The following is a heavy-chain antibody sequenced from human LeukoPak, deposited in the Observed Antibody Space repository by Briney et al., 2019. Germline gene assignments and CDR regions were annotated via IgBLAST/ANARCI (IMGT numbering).Heavy chain of an antibody. Sequence: ASVKVSSKASGYTFTGYYMHWVRQAPGQGLEWMGWINPNSGGTNYAQKFQGRVTMTRDTSISTAYMELSRLRSDDTAVYYCAYSGSYWGYFDYWGQGTLVTVSS. D-gene: IGHD1-26*01. V-gene: IGHV1-2*02. CDR2: INPNSGGT. CDR3: AYSGSYWGYFDY. J-gene: IGHJ4*02. CDR1: GYTFTGYY.